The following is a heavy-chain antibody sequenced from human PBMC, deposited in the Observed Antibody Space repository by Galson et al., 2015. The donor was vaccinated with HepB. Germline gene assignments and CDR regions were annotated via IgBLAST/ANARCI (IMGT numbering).Heavy chain of an antibody. Sequence: ETLSLTCAVSGGSISSSNWWSWVRQPPGKGLEWIGEIYHSGSTNYNPSLKSRVTISVDTSKNQFSLKLSSVTAADTAVYYCARVCQYQLRVVEVNLPKAYYFDYWGQGTLVTVSS. J-gene: IGHJ4*02. CDR2: IYHSGST. CDR3: ARVCQYQLRVVEVNLPKAYYFDY. V-gene: IGHV4-4*02. D-gene: IGHD2-2*01. CDR1: GGSISSSNW.